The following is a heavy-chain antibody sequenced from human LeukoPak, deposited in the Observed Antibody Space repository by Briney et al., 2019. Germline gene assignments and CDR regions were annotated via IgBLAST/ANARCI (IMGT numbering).Heavy chain of an antibody. CDR3: ARGRCRNSGCRPYFDY. Sequence: SETLSLTCTVSGDSISNYYWSWIRQPPGMGLEWIGYIYYSESTNYNPSLKSRVTISTDTSKSQFSLNLRSVTAEDTGIYYCARGRCRNSGCRPYFDYWGQGTQVTVSS. CDR1: GDSISNYY. CDR2: IYYSEST. D-gene: IGHD2/OR15-2a*01. V-gene: IGHV4-59*01. J-gene: IGHJ4*02.